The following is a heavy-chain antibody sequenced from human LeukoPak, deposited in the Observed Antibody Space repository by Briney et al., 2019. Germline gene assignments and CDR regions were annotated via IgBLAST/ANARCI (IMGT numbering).Heavy chain of an antibody. V-gene: IGHV4-59*01. Sequence: PSETLSLTCTVSGGSISTSYWSWIRQPPGKGLEWIGYIYYSGSTNYNPSLKSRVTISVATSKNQFSLKLSSVTAADTAVYYCARAKIVGATTPCDYWGHGTLVTVSS. D-gene: IGHD1-26*01. CDR3: ARAKIVGATTPCDY. CDR1: GGSISTSY. CDR2: IYYSGST. J-gene: IGHJ4*01.